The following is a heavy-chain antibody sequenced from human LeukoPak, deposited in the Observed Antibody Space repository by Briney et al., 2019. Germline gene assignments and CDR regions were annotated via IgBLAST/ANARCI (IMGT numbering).Heavy chain of an antibody. CDR2: IKQDGSEK. CDR1: GVMFPSYW. CDR3: ARRQVVGGNYYGIDV. V-gene: IGHV3-7*05. J-gene: IGHJ6*02. Sequence: GGSLRLSCAASGVMFPSYWMTWVRQAPGKGLEWVANIKQDGSEKYYVDSVKGRFTISRDNAKNSVYLQMNSLRAEDTAVYYCARRQVVGGNYYGIDVWGQGTTVTVSS. D-gene: IGHD2-15*01.